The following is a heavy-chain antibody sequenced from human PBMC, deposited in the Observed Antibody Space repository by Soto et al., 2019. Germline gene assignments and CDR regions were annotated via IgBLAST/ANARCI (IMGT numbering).Heavy chain of an antibody. D-gene: IGHD3-22*01. V-gene: IGHV1-2*02. J-gene: IGHJ4*02. CDR2: INPNSGGT. CDR3: ARVHRDYYDSSGYNGYDY. CDR1: GYTFTGYY. Sequence: QVQLVQSGAEVKKPGASVKVSCKASGYTFTGYYMHWVRQAPGQGLEWMGWINPNSGGTNYAQKCQGRVTMTRDTSISTAYMELSRLRSDDTAVYYCARVHRDYYDSSGYNGYDYWGQGTLVTVSS.